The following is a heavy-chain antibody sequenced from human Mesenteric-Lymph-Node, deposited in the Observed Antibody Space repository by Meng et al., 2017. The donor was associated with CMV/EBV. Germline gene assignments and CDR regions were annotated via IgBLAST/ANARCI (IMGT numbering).Heavy chain of an antibody. D-gene: IGHD2-2*02. CDR1: GGSFSGYY. CDR3: ARAGYCSSTSCYRFDY. Sequence: YGGSFSGYYWSWIRQPPGKGLEWIGEINHSGSTNYNPSPKSRVTISVDTSKNQFSLKLSSVTAADTAVYYCARAGYCSSTSCYRFDYWGQGTLVTVSS. J-gene: IGHJ4*02. V-gene: IGHV4-34*01. CDR2: INHSGST.